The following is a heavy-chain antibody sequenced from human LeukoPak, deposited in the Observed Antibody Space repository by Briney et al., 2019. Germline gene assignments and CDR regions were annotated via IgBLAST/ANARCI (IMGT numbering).Heavy chain of an antibody. V-gene: IGHV4-59*12. CDR1: GGSISSYY. D-gene: IGHD4-17*01. CDR2: IYYSGST. J-gene: IGHJ6*02. Sequence: SETLSLTCTVSGGSISSYYWSWIRQPPGKGLEWIGYIYYSGSTNYNPSLKSRVTMSVDTSKNQFSLKLSSVTAADTAVYYCASRTSDGDYDYYYYYGMDVWSQGTTVTVFS. CDR3: ASRTSDGDYDYYYYYGMDV.